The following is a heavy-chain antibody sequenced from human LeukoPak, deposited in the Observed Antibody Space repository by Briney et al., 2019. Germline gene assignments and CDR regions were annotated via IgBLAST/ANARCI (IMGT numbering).Heavy chain of an antibody. Sequence: SETLSLTCTVSGGSISSSSYYWGWIRQPPGKGLEWIGEINHSGSTNYNPSLKSRVTISVDTSKNQFSLKLSSVTAADTAVYYCARGGTTVTTYYYYYMDVWGKGTTVTVSS. D-gene: IGHD4-17*01. CDR3: ARGGTTVTTYYYYYMDV. J-gene: IGHJ6*03. CDR1: GGSISSSSYY. V-gene: IGHV4-39*07. CDR2: INHSGST.